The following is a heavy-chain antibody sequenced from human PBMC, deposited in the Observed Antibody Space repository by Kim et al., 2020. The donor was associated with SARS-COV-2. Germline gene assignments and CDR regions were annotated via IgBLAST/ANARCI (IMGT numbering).Heavy chain of an antibody. CDR2: INHSGST. CDR3: SRGHDDGSCWYNVGFDY. CDR1: GGSFSGYY. D-gene: IGHD6-19*01. J-gene: IGHJ4*02. V-gene: IGHV4-34*01. Sequence: SETLSLTCAVYGGSFSGYYWSRIRQPPGKGLEWIGEINHSGSTNYNPSLKSRVTISVDTSTNQFSLKLSSVTAADTAVYYCSRGHDDGSCWYNVGFDYWGQGTLVTVSS.